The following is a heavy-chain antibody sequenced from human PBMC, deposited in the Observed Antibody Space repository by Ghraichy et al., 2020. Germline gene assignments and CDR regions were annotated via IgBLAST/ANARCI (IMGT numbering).Heavy chain of an antibody. CDR3: AKMGSISWVPTYYFDY. Sequence: GGSLILSCAASGFTFSSYAMSWVRQAPGKGLEWVSAITGSGDDSYFADSVKGRFTTSRDNSKNTLYLQMNSLRAEDTAVYFCAKMGSISWVPTYYFDYWGQGTLVTVSS. CDR1: GFTFSSYA. CDR2: ITGSGDDS. V-gene: IGHV3-23*01. J-gene: IGHJ4*02. D-gene: IGHD1-26*01.